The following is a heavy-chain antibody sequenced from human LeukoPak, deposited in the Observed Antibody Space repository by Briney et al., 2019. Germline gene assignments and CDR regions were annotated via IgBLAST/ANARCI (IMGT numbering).Heavy chain of an antibody. CDR1: GYTFTSYY. Sequence: ASVEVSCKASGYTFTSYYMHWVRQAPGQGLGWMGIINPSGGSTSYAQKFQGRVTMTRDMSTSTVYMELSSLRSEDTAVYYCARVIAAAGHFDYWGQGTLVTVSS. CDR2: INPSGGST. CDR3: ARVIAAAGHFDY. D-gene: IGHD6-13*01. V-gene: IGHV1-46*01. J-gene: IGHJ4*02.